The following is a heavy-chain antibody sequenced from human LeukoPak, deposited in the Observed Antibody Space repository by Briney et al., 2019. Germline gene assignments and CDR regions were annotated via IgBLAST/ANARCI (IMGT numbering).Heavy chain of an antibody. J-gene: IGHJ5*02. V-gene: IGHV3-30-3*01. CDR3: ARDLPWFDP. CDR1: GFTFSSYA. Sequence: PGRSLRLSCAASGFTFSSYAVHWVRQAPGKGLEWVAVISYDGSNKYYADSVKGRFTISRDNSKNTLYLQMNSLRAEDTAVYYCARDLPWFDPWGQGTLVTVSS. CDR2: ISYDGSNK.